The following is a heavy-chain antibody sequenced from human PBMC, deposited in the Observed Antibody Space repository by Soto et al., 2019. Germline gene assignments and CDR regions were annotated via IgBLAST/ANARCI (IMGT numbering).Heavy chain of an antibody. V-gene: IGHV3-30*03. CDR2: ISYDGFNQ. CDR3: AMSGGGYSYFVSDY. CDR1: GFTFRSYG. D-gene: IGHD5-18*01. Sequence: QVQLVESGGGVVQPGRSLRLSCVTSGFTFRSYGMHWVRQAPGKGLEWVAVISYDGFNQYYADAMKGRFTISRDNSKNTLYQELNSLRAEDTAVYYCAMSGGGYSYFVSDYWGQGTLVTVSS. J-gene: IGHJ4*02.